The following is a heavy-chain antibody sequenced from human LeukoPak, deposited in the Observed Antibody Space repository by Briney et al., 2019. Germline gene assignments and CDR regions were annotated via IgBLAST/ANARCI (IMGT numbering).Heavy chain of an antibody. CDR1: GFRLMRYS. D-gene: IGHD4-17*01. J-gene: IGHJ4*02. CDR3: ARDSPNDYGDYFDY. V-gene: IGHV3-48*02. Sequence: GGSLRLSCAASGFRLMRYSMNWVRQAPGKGLEWVSYISSSSSTINYADSVKGRFTISRDNAKNSLYLQMNSLRDEDTAVYYCARDSPNDYGDYFDYWGQGTLVTVSS. CDR2: ISSSSSTI.